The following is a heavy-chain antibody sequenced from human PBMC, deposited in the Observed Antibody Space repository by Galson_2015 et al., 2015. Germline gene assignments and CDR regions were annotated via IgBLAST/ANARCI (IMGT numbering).Heavy chain of an antibody. Sequence: QSGAEVKKPGESLKISCTGSGYSFTSYWIAWVRQMPGKGLEWMGIIYPGDSDTRYSPSFQGQVTISADKSISTAYLQWSSLKASDTAMYYCARHLVVVPAAIQLDYWGQGTLVTVSS. D-gene: IGHD2-2*01. CDR2: IYPGDSDT. CDR1: GYSFTSYW. CDR3: ARHLVVVPAAIQLDY. J-gene: IGHJ4*02. V-gene: IGHV5-51*01.